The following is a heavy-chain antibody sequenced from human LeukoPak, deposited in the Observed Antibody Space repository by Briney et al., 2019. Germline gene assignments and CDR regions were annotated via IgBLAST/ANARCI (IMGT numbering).Heavy chain of an antibody. V-gene: IGHV3-23*01. J-gene: IGHJ4*02. Sequence: GGSLGLSCAASGFTFSSYAMSWVRQAPGKGLEWVSAISGSGGSTYYADSVKGRFTISRDNSKNTLYLQMNSLRAEDTAVYYCAKTSGSYYAGWYFDYWGQGTLVTVSS. CDR2: ISGSGGST. D-gene: IGHD1-26*01. CDR3: AKTSGSYYAGWYFDY. CDR1: GFTFSSYA.